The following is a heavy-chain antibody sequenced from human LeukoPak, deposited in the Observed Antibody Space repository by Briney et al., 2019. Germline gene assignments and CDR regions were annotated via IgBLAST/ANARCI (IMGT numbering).Heavy chain of an antibody. Sequence: SVTVSCMASVGTFSRYAIRWVRQAAGQGLEWVGGIIHSFGTANYAQKFQGRVTITADESTSTAYMELSSLRSEDTAVYYCARDQMDCGGDCYTFDYWGQGTLVTVSS. J-gene: IGHJ4*02. CDR3: ARDQMDCGGDCYTFDY. CDR1: VGTFSRYA. V-gene: IGHV1-69*01. D-gene: IGHD2-21*01. CDR2: IIHSFGTA.